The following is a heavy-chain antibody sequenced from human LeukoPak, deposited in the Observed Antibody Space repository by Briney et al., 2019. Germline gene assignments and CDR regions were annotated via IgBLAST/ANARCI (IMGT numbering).Heavy chain of an antibody. CDR2: IYDGGST. J-gene: IGHJ4*02. D-gene: IGHD3-10*01. Sequence: GGSLRLSCAASGFIFSNYAMSWVRQAPGKGLEWVSVIYDGGSTYYADSVKDRFTISRDNSKNTLYLQMNSLRAGDTAVYYCARAVVGSGSLYWGQGTLVTVSS. CDR1: GFIFSNYA. V-gene: IGHV3-66*01. CDR3: ARAVVGSGSLY.